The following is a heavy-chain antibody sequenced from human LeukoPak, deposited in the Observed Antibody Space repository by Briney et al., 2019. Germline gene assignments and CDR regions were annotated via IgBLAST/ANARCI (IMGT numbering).Heavy chain of an antibody. CDR2: VVGSGGSS. CDR3: AKTTFGYSSGRSPGWPIDY. D-gene: IGHD6-19*01. V-gene: IGHV3-23*01. CDR1: GFTFNSHA. J-gene: IGHJ4*02. Sequence: PGGSLRLSCVASGFTFNSHAMYWVRQAPGKGLEWVSGVVGSGGSSYYAESVRGRFTISRDNSKNTVYMQMNSLRDEDTALYYCAKTTFGYSSGRSPGWPIDYWGQGTVVTVSS.